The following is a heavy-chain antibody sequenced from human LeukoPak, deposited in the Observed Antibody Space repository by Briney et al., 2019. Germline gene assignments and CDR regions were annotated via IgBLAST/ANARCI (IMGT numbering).Heavy chain of an antibody. CDR1: XYSFXSYW. CDR2: XXXSDSYT. CDR3: AREGNGYCSGGSCGNWFDP. Sequence: ISCKGSXYSFXSYWISWVRPMPGKGLGWMGRXXXSDSYTNYSPSFQGHVTISADKSISTAYLQWSSLKASDTAMYYCAREGNGYCSGGSCGNWFDPWGQGTLVTVSS. D-gene: IGHD2-15*01. V-gene: IGHV5-10-1*01. J-gene: IGHJ5*02.